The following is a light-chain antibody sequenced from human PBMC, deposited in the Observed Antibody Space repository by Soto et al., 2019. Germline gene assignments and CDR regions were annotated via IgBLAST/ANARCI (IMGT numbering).Light chain of an antibody. CDR3: NSFTDSSLYV. V-gene: IGLV2-14*01. J-gene: IGLJ1*01. CDR2: EVT. CDR1: SSDLGGYNY. Sequence: QSVLTQPASVSGSLGQSITISCTGTSSDLGGYNYVSWYQRHPGKAPRLVIYEVTNRPSGVSNRFSGSKSGNTASLTISGLQADDEADYYCNSFTDSSLYVFGTGTKV.